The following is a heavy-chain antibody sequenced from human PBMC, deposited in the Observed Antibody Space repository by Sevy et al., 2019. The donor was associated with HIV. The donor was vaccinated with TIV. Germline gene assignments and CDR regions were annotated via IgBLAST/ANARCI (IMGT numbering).Heavy chain of an antibody. CDR2: INPNSGGT. Sequence: ASVKVSCKASGYTSTAYYIHWVRQAPGQGLEWMGWINPNSGGTYFAKKFQDSVTLTTDTSVNTAYMELRSLRFDDTAVYYCARMGDYYDSSGYYPLKFWSQGTLVTVSS. V-gene: IGHV1-2*02. D-gene: IGHD3-22*01. CDR1: GYTSTAYY. CDR3: ARMGDYYDSSGYYPLKF. J-gene: IGHJ4*02.